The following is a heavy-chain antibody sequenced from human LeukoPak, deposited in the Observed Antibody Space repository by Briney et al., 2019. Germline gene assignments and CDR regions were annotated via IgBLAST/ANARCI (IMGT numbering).Heavy chain of an antibody. CDR1: GFTVSAYA. CDR2: IRSDGGST. V-gene: IGHV3-64D*06. D-gene: IGHD3-16*01. CDR3: VTHPTWTYNLGSPEQPLDH. Sequence: PGRSLRLSCSASGFTVSAYAMHWVRQAPGKGLEYVSAIRSDGGSTYYEDSVKGRFTMSRDNSKNTLYLQTSSLRAEDTAAYYCVTHPTWTYNLGSPEQPLDHWGQGTLVTVSS. J-gene: IGHJ5*02.